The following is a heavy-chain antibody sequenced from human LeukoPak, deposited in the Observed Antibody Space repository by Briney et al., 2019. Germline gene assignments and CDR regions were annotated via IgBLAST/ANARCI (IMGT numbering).Heavy chain of an antibody. Sequence: GGSLRLSCAASGFIFDDYAMHWVRQAPGKGLEWVSGITWNSDSIDYADSVKGRFTISRDNAKNSLYLQMNSLRAEDMALYYCAIGTLWFGELSWGQGTLVTVSS. CDR1: GFIFDDYA. J-gene: IGHJ4*02. V-gene: IGHV3-9*03. CDR3: AIGTLWFGELS. D-gene: IGHD3-10*01. CDR2: ITWNSDSI.